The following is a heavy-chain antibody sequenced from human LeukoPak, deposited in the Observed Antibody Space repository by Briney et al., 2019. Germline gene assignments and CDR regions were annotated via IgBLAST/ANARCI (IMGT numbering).Heavy chain of an antibody. Sequence: GGSLRLSCAASGFTFSSYAMSWVRRVPGKGLEWVSVISGSGGSTYYADSVKGRFTISRDNSKNTLSLQMNSLRAEDTAVYYCAKDAYDSSGYHLDYWGQGTLVTVSS. CDR3: AKDAYDSSGYHLDY. V-gene: IGHV3-23*01. CDR2: ISGSGGST. J-gene: IGHJ4*02. D-gene: IGHD3-22*01. CDR1: GFTFSSYA.